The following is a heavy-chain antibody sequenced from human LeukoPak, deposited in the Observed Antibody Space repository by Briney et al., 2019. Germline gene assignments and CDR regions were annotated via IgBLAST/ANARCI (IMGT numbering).Heavy chain of an antibody. D-gene: IGHD6-19*01. CDR2: ISSSSSYI. CDR3: ASPVKQWLPPFDY. Sequence: PGGSLRLSCAAAGFTFSSYSMNWFRQAPGKGLEWVSSISSSSSYIYYADSVKGRFTISRDNAKNSLYLQMNSLRAEDTAVYYCASPVKQWLPPFDYWGQGTLVTVSS. V-gene: IGHV3-21*01. J-gene: IGHJ4*02. CDR1: GFTFSSYS.